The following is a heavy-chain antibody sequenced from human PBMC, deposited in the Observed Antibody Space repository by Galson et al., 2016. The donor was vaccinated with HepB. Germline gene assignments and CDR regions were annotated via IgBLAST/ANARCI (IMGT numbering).Heavy chain of an antibody. CDR1: GFSFSSHD. CDR2: ISGRGGTT. D-gene: IGHD2/OR15-2a*01. V-gene: IGHV3-23*01. Sequence: SLRLSCAVSGFSFSSHDMSWVRQAPGKGLEWVSYISGRGGTTYYADSVKGRFTISRDNSKNTLYLQLNSLSDEDTAVYYCARGAGYVIDLWGQGTLVTVSS. CDR3: ARGAGYVIDL. J-gene: IGHJ5*02.